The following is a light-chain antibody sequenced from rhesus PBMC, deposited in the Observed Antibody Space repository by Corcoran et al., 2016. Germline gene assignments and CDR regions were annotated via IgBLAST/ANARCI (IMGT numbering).Light chain of an antibody. Sequence: DIQMTQSPSSLSASVGDRVTIPCRASQGISSYLAWYQQKPGKAPKLLIYKASPLQSGVPSRFSGRGSWTEFNLTISSLQPEDCATYYCQQRNSYPFTFGPGTKLDIK. CDR2: KAS. CDR3: QQRNSYPFT. J-gene: IGKJ3*01. CDR1: QGISSY. V-gene: IGKV1-25*01.